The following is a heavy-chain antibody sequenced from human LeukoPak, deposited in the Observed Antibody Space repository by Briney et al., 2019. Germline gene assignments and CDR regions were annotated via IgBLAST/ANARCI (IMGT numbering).Heavy chain of an antibody. CDR2: INWNGGST. J-gene: IGHJ4*02. D-gene: IGHD3-9*01. Sequence: GGSLRLSCAASGFTFDDYGMSWLRHAPGKGLEWVSGINWNGGSTGYADSVKGRFTISRDNAKNSLYLQMNSLRAEDTALYYCASFDRTPGSYWGQGTLVTVSS. CDR1: GFTFDDYG. CDR3: ASFDRTPGSY. V-gene: IGHV3-20*04.